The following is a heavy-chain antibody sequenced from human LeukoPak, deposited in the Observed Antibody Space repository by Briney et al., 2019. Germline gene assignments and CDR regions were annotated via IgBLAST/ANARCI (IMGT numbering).Heavy chain of an antibody. V-gene: IGHV4-59*01. D-gene: IGHD6-19*01. CDR1: GGSINNYY. CDR2: IFYSGST. Sequence: SETLSLTCTVSGGSINNYYWSWIRQPPGKGLELIGYIFYSGSTDYNPSLKSRVTISVDTSKNQFSLKLNSVTTADTAVYYCARDRGSGPGVFDIWGQGTMVTVSS. CDR3: ARDRGSGPGVFDI. J-gene: IGHJ3*02.